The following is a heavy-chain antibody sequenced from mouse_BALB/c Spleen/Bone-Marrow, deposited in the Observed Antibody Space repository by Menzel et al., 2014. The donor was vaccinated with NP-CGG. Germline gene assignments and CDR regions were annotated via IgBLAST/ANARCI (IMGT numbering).Heavy chain of an antibody. V-gene: IGHV1-4*01. CDR1: GYTFTSYT. CDR2: INPSSGYT. Sequence: ESGAELARPGASVKMSCKASGYTFTSYTMHWVKQGPGQGLEWIGYINPSSGYTNYNQKFKDKATLTADKSSSTAYMQLSSLTSEDSAVYYCARSLRWYFDVWGAGTTVTVSS. J-gene: IGHJ1*01. CDR3: ARSLRWYFDV. D-gene: IGHD1-1*01.